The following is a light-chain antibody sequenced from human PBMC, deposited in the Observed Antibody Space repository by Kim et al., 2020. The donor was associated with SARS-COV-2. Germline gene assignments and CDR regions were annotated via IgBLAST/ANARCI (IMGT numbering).Light chain of an antibody. CDR1: SLRPSL. CDR2: DKN. J-gene: IGLJ2*01. Sequence: SSELTQDPAVSVALGQTVRITCQADSLRPSLASWFQQRSGQAPKLVIYDKNHRPSGIADRFSGSSSGNTASLTITGAQAEDEAVYYCNSWDSSGDRVVFGGGTQLTVL. V-gene: IGLV3-19*01. CDR3: NSWDSSGDRVV.